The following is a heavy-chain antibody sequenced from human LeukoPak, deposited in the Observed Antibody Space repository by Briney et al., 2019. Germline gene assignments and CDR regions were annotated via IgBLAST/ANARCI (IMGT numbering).Heavy chain of an antibody. D-gene: IGHD6-13*01. V-gene: IGHV4-4*07. CDR1: GGSISSYY. J-gene: IGHJ5*02. CDR3: ARDRRYSSSWLYNWFDP. Sequence: PSETLSLTCTVSGGSISSYYWSWIRQPAGKGLEWIGRIYTSGSTNYNPSLKSRVTMSVDTSKNQFSLKLSSVTAADTAVYYCARDRRYSSSWLYNWFDPWGQGTLVTVSS. CDR2: IYTSGST.